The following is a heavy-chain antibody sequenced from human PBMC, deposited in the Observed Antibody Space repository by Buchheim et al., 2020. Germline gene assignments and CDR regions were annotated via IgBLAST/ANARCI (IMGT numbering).Heavy chain of an antibody. CDR3: ARENGYYYYGMDV. V-gene: IGHV4-34*01. Sequence: QVQLQQWGAGLLKPSETLSLTCAVHGGSFSGYYWSWIRQPPGKGLEWIGEINHSGSTNYNPSLKSRVTISVDTSKNQFSLQLSSVTAADTAVYYCARENGYYYYGMDVWGQGTT. J-gene: IGHJ6*02. CDR1: GGSFSGYY. D-gene: IGHD1-1*01. CDR2: INHSGST.